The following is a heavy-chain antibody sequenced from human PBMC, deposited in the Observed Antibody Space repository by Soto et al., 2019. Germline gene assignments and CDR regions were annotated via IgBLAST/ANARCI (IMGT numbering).Heavy chain of an antibody. CDR3: ASHGIAAAGTVY. CDR2: IDPSDSYT. J-gene: IGHJ4*02. Sequence: RGESLKISCKGSGYSFTSYWISWVRQMPGKGLERMGRIDPSDSYTNYSPSFQGHVTISADKSISTAYLQWSSLKASDTAMYYCASHGIAAAGTVYWGQGTLVTVSS. D-gene: IGHD6-13*01. V-gene: IGHV5-10-1*01. CDR1: GYSFTSYW.